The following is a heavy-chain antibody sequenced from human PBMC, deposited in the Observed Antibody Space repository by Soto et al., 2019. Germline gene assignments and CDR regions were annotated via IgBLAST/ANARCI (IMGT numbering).Heavy chain of an antibody. D-gene: IGHD5-18*01. J-gene: IGHJ4*02. Sequence: SGATLVNPTQTLTLTCTFSGFSLITSGLGVGWIRQPSGKALEWLGIIFWDDDKRYRPSLKSRLTITKDTSKNQLVLTMTNMDPVDTASYYCAHLPWKQLWPRAPVVNWGQGTPVTVSS. CDR2: IFWDDDK. CDR1: GFSLITSGLG. CDR3: AHLPWKQLWPRAPVVN. V-gene: IGHV2-5*02.